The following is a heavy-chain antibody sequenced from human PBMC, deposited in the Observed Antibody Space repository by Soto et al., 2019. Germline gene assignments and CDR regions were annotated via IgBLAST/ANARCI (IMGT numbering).Heavy chain of an antibody. D-gene: IGHD1-1*01. V-gene: IGHV1-18*01. CDR2: ISAHNGNT. CDR3: ARGRYGDY. CDR1: GYTFTSYG. Sequence: QIHLVQSGAEVKKPGASVTVSCKASGYTFTSYGITWVRQAPGQGLEWMGWISAHNGNTDYAQKLQGRVSVTRDTSTSTAYMELRSLTPDDTAVYYCARGRYGDYWGQGALVTVSS. J-gene: IGHJ4*02.